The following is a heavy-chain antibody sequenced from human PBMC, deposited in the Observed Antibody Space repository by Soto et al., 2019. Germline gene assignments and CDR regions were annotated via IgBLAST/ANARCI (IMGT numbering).Heavy chain of an antibody. CDR3: ANVLSPGGRLVTATDSFDI. Sequence: ASVKVSCKASGYTFTGYYMHWVRQAPVQGLEWMGWINPNSGGTNYAQKFQGWVTMTRDTSISTAYMELSRLRSDDTAVYYCANVLSPGGRLVTATDSFDIWGQGTMVTVSS. CDR1: GYTFTGYY. J-gene: IGHJ3*02. D-gene: IGHD2-21*02. CDR2: INPNSGGT. V-gene: IGHV1-2*04.